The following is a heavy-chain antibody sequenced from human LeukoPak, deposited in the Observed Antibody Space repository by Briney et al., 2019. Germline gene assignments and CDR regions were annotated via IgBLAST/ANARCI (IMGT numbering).Heavy chain of an antibody. CDR3: AREDYGDYHFDY. J-gene: IGHJ4*02. CDR1: GYTFTSYA. CDR2: INAGNGNT. V-gene: IGHV1-3*01. Sequence: ASVNVSFKASGYTFTSYAMHWVRQAPGQRLEWMGWINAGNGNTKYSQKFQGRVTITRDTSASTAYMELSSLRSEDTAVYYCAREDYGDYHFDYWGQGTLVTVSS. D-gene: IGHD4-17*01.